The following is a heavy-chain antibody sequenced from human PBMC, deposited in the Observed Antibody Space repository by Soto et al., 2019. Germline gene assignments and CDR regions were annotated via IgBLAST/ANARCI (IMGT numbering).Heavy chain of an antibody. CDR3: ARGDSSGYYSSLYCFDP. Sequence: QVQLVQSGAEVKKPGSSVKVSCKASGGTFSSYAISWVRQAPGQGLEWMGGIIPIFGTANYAQKFQGRVTITADESTSTAYMELSSLRSEDTAVYYCARGDSSGYYSSLYCFDPWGQGTLVTVSS. CDR2: IIPIFGTA. CDR1: GGTFSSYA. D-gene: IGHD3-22*01. J-gene: IGHJ5*02. V-gene: IGHV1-69*01.